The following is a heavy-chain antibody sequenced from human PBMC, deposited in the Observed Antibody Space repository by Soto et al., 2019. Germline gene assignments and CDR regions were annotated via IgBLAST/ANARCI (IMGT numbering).Heavy chain of an antibody. Sequence: GGSLRLSCEVSGLTFNTSGMHWVRQAPGKGLEWVAVISYDGSNKYYADSVKGRFTISRDNSKNTLYLQMSSLRAEDTAIYYCARDIDDFWNGYKVAYGMDVWGQGTTVTVSS. D-gene: IGHD3-3*01. J-gene: IGHJ6*02. V-gene: IGHV3-30*03. CDR3: ARDIDDFWNGYKVAYGMDV. CDR2: ISYDGSNK. CDR1: GLTFNTSG.